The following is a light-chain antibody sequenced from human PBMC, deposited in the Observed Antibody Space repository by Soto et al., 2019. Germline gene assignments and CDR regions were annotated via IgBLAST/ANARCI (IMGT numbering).Light chain of an antibody. CDR1: GSYNF. J-gene: IGLJ1*01. CDR2: EVS. CDR3: CSDAGRSTYV. Sequence: QSVLTQPASMSGSPGQSITISCTVGSYNFVSWYQQHPGKAPKALIYEVSKRPSGVSDRFSGSKSGNTASLTISGLQAEDEADYYCCSDAGRSTYVFGTGNKVTVL. V-gene: IGLV2-23*02.